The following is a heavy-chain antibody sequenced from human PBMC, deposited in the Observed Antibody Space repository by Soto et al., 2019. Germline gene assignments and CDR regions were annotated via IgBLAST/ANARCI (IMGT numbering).Heavy chain of an antibody. Sequence: EVQLVESGGGLVQPGGSLRLSCAGSGFTLSDHYIDWVRQAPGKGLEWVGRSRDKAQGYSITYAASVKGRFTTSRDESKNSVYLQMNSLKTADTAVYYCVTRFTAVATARFDYWGQGTLVTVSS. CDR2: SRDKAQGYSI. J-gene: IGHJ4*02. D-gene: IGHD2-21*02. CDR3: VTRFTAVATARFDY. CDR1: GFTLSDHY. V-gene: IGHV3-72*01.